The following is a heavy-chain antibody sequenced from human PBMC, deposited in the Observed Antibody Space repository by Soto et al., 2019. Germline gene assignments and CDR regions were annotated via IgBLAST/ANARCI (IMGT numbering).Heavy chain of an antibody. V-gene: IGHV3-23*01. J-gene: IGHJ4*02. CDR3: AKERPTTPCFDY. CDR2: ISGSGSGT. D-gene: IGHD1-1*01. Sequence: PGGSLRLSCVASGFTFSTYAVTWGRQAPGKGLEWVSAISGSGSGTNYADSVKGRFTVSRDNSKNILYLQMNSLRAEDTAVYYCAKERPTTPCFDYWGPGTLVTVSS. CDR1: GFTFSTYA.